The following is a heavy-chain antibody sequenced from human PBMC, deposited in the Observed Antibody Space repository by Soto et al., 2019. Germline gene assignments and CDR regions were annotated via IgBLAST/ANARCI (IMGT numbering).Heavy chain of an antibody. CDR1: GFTFSSYS. CDR3: ARDEKVVVVAATNYYYYMDV. D-gene: IGHD2-15*01. V-gene: IGHV3-21*01. Sequence: GGSLRLSCAASGFTFSSYSMNWVRQAPGKGLEWVSSISSSSSYIYYADSVKGRFTISRDNAKNSLYLQMNSLRAEDTAVYYCARDEKVVVVAATNYYYYMDVWGKGTTVTVSS. J-gene: IGHJ6*03. CDR2: ISSSSSYI.